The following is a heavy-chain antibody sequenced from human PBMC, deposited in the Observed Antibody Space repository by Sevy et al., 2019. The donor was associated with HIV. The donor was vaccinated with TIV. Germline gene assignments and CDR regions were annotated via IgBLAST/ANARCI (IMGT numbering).Heavy chain of an antibody. CDR1: GFTFSSYS. J-gene: IGHJ5*02. V-gene: IGHV3-48*02. Sequence: GESLKISCAASGFTFSSYSMNWVRQAPGKGLEWVSYISSSSSTIYYADSVKGRFTISRDNAKNSLYLQMNSLRDEDTAVYYCARASSIAARPEPHNWFDPWGQGTLVTVSS. D-gene: IGHD6-6*01. CDR2: ISSSSSTI. CDR3: ARASSIAARPEPHNWFDP.